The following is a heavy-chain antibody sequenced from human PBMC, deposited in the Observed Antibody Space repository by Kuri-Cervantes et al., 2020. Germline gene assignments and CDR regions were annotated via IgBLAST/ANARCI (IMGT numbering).Heavy chain of an antibody. CDR2: ISAYNGNT. CDR1: GYTFTAYS. V-gene: IGHV1-18*04. CDR3: AFGGYSYGFWFDY. J-gene: IGHJ4*02. D-gene: IGHD5-18*01. Sequence: ASVKVSCKASGYTFTAYSLHWVRQAPGQGLEWMGWISAYNGNTNYAQKLQGRVTMTTDTSTSTAYMELSSLRSEDTAVYYCAFGGYSYGFWFDYWGQGTLVTVSS.